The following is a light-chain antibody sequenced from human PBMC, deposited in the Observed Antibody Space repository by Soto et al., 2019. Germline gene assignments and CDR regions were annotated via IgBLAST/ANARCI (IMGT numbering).Light chain of an antibody. CDR3: QHYGSSPRT. V-gene: IGKV3-20*01. CDR2: GTS. CDR1: QSISSSF. Sequence: EIVLTQSLGTLSLSPGERATLSCRASQSISSSFLAWYQQKPGQTPRLLIYGTSSRATGIPDRFSGSGSGTDFTLTVSRLEPEDFAVYYCQHYGSSPRTFGQGTKVEIK. J-gene: IGKJ1*01.